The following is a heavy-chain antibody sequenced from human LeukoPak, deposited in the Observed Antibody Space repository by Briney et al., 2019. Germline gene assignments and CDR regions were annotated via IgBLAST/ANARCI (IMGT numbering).Heavy chain of an antibody. J-gene: IGHJ4*02. CDR3: ARGPGTFDY. CDR2: IYSGGST. V-gene: IGHV3-66*01. D-gene: IGHD1-26*01. Sequence: GGSLRLSCAASGFTFNNYWMHWVRQAPGKGLEWVSVIYSGGSTYYADSVKGRFTISRDNSKNTLYLQMNSLGAEDTAVYYCARGPGTFDYWGQGTLVTVSS. CDR1: GFTFNNYW.